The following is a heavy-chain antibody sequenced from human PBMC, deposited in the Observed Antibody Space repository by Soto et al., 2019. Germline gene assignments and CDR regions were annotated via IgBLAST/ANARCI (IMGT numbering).Heavy chain of an antibody. J-gene: IGHJ1*01. CDR2: ISSNGGRT. Sequence: GGSLRLCCAASGFTFSVYAISRVRQAPGKGLEWVSAISSNGGRTFYADSLRGRFTISRDNSKSALYLQMNNLRAEDTAIYYCAKYSELPYEAYLQQWGQGTLVTVS. V-gene: IGHV3-23*01. CDR3: AKYSELPYEAYLQQ. D-gene: IGHD1-7*01. CDR1: GFTFSVYA.